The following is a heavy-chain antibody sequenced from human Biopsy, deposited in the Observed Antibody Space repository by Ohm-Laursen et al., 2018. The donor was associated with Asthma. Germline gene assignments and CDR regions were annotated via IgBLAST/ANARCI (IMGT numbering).Heavy chain of an antibody. CDR3: AKDVFPGWELRRGPDY. Sequence: SLRLSCTASGFTFSNYGMHWVRQAPGKGPDWVAVISFDGSNKNYTDSVTGRFTISRDTSRNTLHLQMNSLRAEDTAVYFCAKDVFPGWELRRGPDYWGQGTLVTVSS. V-gene: IGHV3-30*18. CDR2: ISFDGSNK. D-gene: IGHD1-26*01. J-gene: IGHJ4*02. CDR1: GFTFSNYG.